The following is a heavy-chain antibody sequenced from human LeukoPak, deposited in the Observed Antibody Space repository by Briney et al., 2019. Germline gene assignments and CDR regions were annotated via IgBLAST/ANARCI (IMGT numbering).Heavy chain of an antibody. CDR1: GFTFKSYA. D-gene: IGHD5-24*01. CDR2: ISGSGDKT. V-gene: IGHV3-23*01. J-gene: IGHJ4*02. Sequence: GGSLRLSCAPSGFTFKSYAMSWVRQAPGKGLEWVSAISGSGDKTFYADSVKGRFTISRDNSKNTLYLQMNSLRAEDTAVYYCARAGDGYNWGDFDYWGQGTLVTVSS. CDR3: ARAGDGYNWGDFDY.